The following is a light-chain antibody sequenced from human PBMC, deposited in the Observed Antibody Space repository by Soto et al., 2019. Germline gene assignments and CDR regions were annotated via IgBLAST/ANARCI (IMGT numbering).Light chain of an antibody. J-gene: IGKJ1*01. CDR3: QQYNGT. CDR1: QSISSW. Sequence: DMQMTQSPSTLSASVGDRVTITCRDSQSISSWLAWYQQKPGKAPKLLIYKASSLESGVPSRFSGSGSGTEFTLTISSLQPDDFATYYCQQYNGTFGQGTKVEIK. CDR2: KAS. V-gene: IGKV1-5*03.